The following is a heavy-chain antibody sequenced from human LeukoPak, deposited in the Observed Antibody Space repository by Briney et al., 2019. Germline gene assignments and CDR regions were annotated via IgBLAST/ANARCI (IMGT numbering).Heavy chain of an antibody. CDR2: ISSSSSYI. Sequence: PGGSLRLSCAASGFTFSSYSMNWVRQAPGKGLEWVSSISSSSSYIYYADSVKGRFTISRDNAKNSLYLQMNSLRAEDTAVYYCARDRGGKIAARVDHWGQGTLVTVSS. CDR1: GFTFSSYS. CDR3: ARDRGGKIAARVDH. V-gene: IGHV3-21*01. D-gene: IGHD6-6*01. J-gene: IGHJ5*02.